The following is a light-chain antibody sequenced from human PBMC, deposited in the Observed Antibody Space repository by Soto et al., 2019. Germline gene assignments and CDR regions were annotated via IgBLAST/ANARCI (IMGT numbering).Light chain of an antibody. J-gene: IGKJ2*01. CDR2: KAS. CDR3: QQYNSYSYT. V-gene: IGKV1-5*03. CDR1: QSISSW. Sequence: DIQMTQSPSTLSASVGDRVTITCRASQSISSWLAWYQQKPGKAPKLLIYKASSLESGVPSRFSGSGSGTEFILTISSLQPDDFATYHCQQYNSYSYTFGQGTKLEIK.